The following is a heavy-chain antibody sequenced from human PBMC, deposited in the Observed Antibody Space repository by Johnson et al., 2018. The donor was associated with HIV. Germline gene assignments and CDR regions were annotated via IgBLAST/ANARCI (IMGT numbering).Heavy chain of an antibody. Sequence: QVQLVESGGGVVQPGRSLRLSCAASGFTFSSYAMHWVRQAPGKGLEWVAFISYDGSNKYYADSVTGRFTISRDNSKNTLYLQMNSLRAEDTAVYYCASLMRMGNAFDIWGQGTMVTVSS. CDR3: ASLMRMGNAFDI. J-gene: IGHJ3*02. CDR1: GFTFSSYA. CDR2: ISYDGSNK. V-gene: IGHV3-30-3*01. D-gene: IGHD2-15*01.